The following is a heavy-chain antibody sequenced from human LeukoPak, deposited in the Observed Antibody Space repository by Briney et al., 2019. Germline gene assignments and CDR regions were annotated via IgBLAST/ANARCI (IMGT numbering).Heavy chain of an antibody. CDR1: GYTFTSYY. V-gene: IGHV1-69*04. J-gene: IGHJ4*02. Sequence: SVKVSCKASGYTFTSYYMYWVRQAPGQGLEWMGRIIPILGIANYAQKFQGRVTITADKSTSTAYMELSSLRSEDTAVYYCARDLDIVATSWGQGTLVTVSS. CDR3: ARDLDIVATS. D-gene: IGHD5-12*01. CDR2: IIPILGIA.